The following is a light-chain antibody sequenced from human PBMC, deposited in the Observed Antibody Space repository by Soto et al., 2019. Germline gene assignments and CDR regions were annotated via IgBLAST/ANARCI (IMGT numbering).Light chain of an antibody. J-gene: IGLJ2*01. CDR2: SDT. CDR1: NIGSKS. Sequence: SSELTQPPSVSVAPGKTARITCGGNNIGSKSVHWYPQKPGQAPVLVIFSDTKRPSGIPERFSGSNSGNTATLTISRVEPGDEAEYYCQVWDSGSAHRVFGRGTKVTVL. V-gene: IGLV3-21*04. CDR3: QVWDSGSAHRV.